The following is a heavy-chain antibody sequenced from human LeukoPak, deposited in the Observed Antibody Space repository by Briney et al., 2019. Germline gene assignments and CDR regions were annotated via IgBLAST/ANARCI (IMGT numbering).Heavy chain of an antibody. D-gene: IGHD3-10*01. CDR1: GYSISSGYY. CDR2: IYHSGST. CDR3: ARDFLTMVRGVNLNWFDP. Sequence: SETLSLTCTVSGYSISSGYYWGWIRQPPGKGLEWIGSIYHSGSTYYNPSLKSRVTISVDTSKNQFSLKLSSVTAADTAVYYCARDFLTMVRGVNLNWFDPWGQGTLVTVSS. V-gene: IGHV4-38-2*02. J-gene: IGHJ5*02.